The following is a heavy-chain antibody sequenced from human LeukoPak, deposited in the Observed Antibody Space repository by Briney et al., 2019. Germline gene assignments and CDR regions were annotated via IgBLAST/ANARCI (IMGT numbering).Heavy chain of an antibody. CDR2: IIPILGIA. CDR3: ARGLVAGNYYFDY. Sequence: GGSLRLSCAASGFTFSSYAISWVRQAPGQGLEWMGRIIPILGIANYAQKFQGRVTITADKSTSTAYMELSSLRSEDTAVYYCARGLVAGNYYFDYWGQGTLVTVSS. V-gene: IGHV1-69*04. J-gene: IGHJ4*02. D-gene: IGHD6-19*01. CDR1: GFTFSSYA.